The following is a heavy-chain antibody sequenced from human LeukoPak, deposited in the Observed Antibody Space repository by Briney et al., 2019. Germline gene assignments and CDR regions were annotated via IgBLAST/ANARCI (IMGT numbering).Heavy chain of an antibody. CDR3: ARGDYVYNVFYYYMDV. CDR2: IYYSGST. J-gene: IGHJ6*03. Sequence: PSETLSLTCTVSGGSISSYYWSWIRQPPGKGLEWIGYIYYSGSTNYNPSLKSRVTISVDTSKNQFSLKLSSVTAADTAVYYCARGDYVYNVFYYYMDVWGKGTTVTVSS. D-gene: IGHD5-12*01. V-gene: IGHV4-59*01. CDR1: GGSISSYY.